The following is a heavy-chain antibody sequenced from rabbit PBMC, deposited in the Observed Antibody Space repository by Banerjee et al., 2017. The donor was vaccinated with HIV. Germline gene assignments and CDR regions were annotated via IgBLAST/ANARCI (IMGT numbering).Heavy chain of an antibody. V-gene: IGHV1S40*01. J-gene: IGHJ6*01. CDR1: GFSFSNKAV. CDR3: ARDTSSSFSSYGMDL. CDR2: INAVTGKA. D-gene: IGHD1-1*01. Sequence: ASGFSFSNKAVMCWVRQAPGKGLEWIACINAVTGKAVYASWAKGRYTFSKTSSTTVTLEMTSLTAADTATYFCARDTSSSFSSYGMDLWGPGTLVTVS.